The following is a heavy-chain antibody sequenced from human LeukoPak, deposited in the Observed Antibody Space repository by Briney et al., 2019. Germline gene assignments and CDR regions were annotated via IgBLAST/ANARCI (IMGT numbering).Heavy chain of an antibody. CDR3: AREEYFQDSNGYSYYFHS. Sequence: SETLSLTCTVSGGSIGWDYWSWIRQSAGKGLEWIGRIYKSVSTNYNPSFRSRVTMSVDTSKNQFSLNVTSVTAADTAVYYCAREEYFQDSNGYSYYFHSWGQGSLVTVSS. CDR1: GGSIGWDY. CDR2: IYKSVST. V-gene: IGHV4-4*07. D-gene: IGHD3-22*01. J-gene: IGHJ4*02.